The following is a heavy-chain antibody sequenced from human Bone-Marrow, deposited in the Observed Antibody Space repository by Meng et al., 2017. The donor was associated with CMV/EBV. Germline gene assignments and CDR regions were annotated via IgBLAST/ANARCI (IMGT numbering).Heavy chain of an antibody. V-gene: IGHV4-39*07. CDR3: ARDGLGTMVRGVIRVGYYGMDV. J-gene: IGHJ6*02. Sequence: SETLSLTCTVSGGSISSSSYYWGWIRQPPGKGLEWIGSIYYSGSTYYNPSLKSRVTISVDTSKNQFSLKLSSVTAADTAVYYCARDGLGTMVRGVIRVGYYGMDVCGQGTTVTASS. D-gene: IGHD3-10*01. CDR1: GGSISSSSYY. CDR2: IYYSGST.